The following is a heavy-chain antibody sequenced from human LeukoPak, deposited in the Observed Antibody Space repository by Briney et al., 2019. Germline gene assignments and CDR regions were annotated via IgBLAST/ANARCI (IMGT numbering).Heavy chain of an antibody. CDR1: GDSFSSHY. CDR2: ISHIGRT. D-gene: IGHD4-17*01. V-gene: IGHV4-59*11. J-gene: IGHJ3*02. Sequence: SEILSLTCAVSGDSFSSHYWTWIRQSPGTGLEWIGCISHIGRTNYNPSLKSRVTISIDTSKNQFSLKLRSVTAADTAVYYCARDLVTVTKGFDIWGQGTMVSVSS. CDR3: ARDLVTVTKGFDI.